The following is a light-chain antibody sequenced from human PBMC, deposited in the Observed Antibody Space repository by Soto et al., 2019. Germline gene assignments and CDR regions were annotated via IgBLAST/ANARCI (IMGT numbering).Light chain of an antibody. J-gene: IGKJ4*01. CDR3: QQYNSHPLT. CDR1: QSISSW. V-gene: IGKV1-5*03. CDR2: KAS. Sequence: DIPMTQSPSTLSASVGDRVTITCRASQSISSWLAWYQQKPGKAPKVLIYKASTLKSGVPSRFSGSGSGTEFTLTISSLQPDDFATYYCQQYNSHPLTFGGGTKVEIK.